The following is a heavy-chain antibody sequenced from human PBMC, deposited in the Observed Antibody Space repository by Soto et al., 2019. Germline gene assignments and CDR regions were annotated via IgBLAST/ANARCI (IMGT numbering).Heavy chain of an antibody. J-gene: IGHJ5*01. V-gene: IGHV4-4*02. Sequence: SETLSLTCAVSGDSIKTETWWSWLRQLPGTGLEWIGEIKHTGDANANPALRSRVSMSVDRTKNQFFLNLRSVSAADTAVYFWGRGGPPLWFEPWGQGTL. CDR3: GRGGPPLWFEP. CDR1: GDSIKTETW. CDR2: IKHTGDA. D-gene: IGHD3-16*01.